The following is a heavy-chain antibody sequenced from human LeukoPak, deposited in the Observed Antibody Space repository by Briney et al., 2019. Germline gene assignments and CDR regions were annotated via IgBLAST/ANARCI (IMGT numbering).Heavy chain of an antibody. CDR2: INHSGSA. CDR1: GESLSGYY. Sequence: SETLSLTCAVYGESLSGYYWSWIRQSPGKGLEWIGEINHSGSAKYNPSLKSRVTISADTSKNQFSLKLTSVTAADTAVYYCARIGADYYFYYMDVWGKGTTVTVSS. V-gene: IGHV4-34*01. CDR3: ARIGADYYFYYMDV. J-gene: IGHJ6*03. D-gene: IGHD3-16*01.